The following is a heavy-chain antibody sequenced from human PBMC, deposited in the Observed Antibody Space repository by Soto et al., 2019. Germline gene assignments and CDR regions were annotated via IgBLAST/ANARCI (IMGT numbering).Heavy chain of an antibody. Sequence: GGSLRLSCAASGFTFSSYGMHWVRQAPGKGLEWVAVISYDGSNKYYADSVKGRFTISRDNSKNTLYLQMNSLRAEDTAVYYCAKDVSVVRSVYPETGYSSSCLDYWGQGTLVTVSS. CDR3: AKDVSVVRSVYPETGYSSSCLDY. J-gene: IGHJ4*02. CDR2: ISYDGSNK. V-gene: IGHV3-30*18. D-gene: IGHD6-13*01. CDR1: GFTFSSYG.